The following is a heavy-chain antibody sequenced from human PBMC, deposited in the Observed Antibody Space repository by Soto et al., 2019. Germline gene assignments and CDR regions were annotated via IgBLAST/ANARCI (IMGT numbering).Heavy chain of an antibody. J-gene: IGHJ4*02. CDR2: IYYSGST. Sequence: QVQLQESGPGLVKPSETLSLTCTVSGGSISSYYWSWIRQPPGKGLEWIGYIYYSGSTNYNPSLKSRVPISVDTSNTQFSLKLSSVTAADTAVYYCARHSTRHNFWSGYNDYWGQGTLVTVSS. V-gene: IGHV4-59*08. CDR1: GGSISSYY. CDR3: ARHSTRHNFWSGYNDY. D-gene: IGHD3-3*01.